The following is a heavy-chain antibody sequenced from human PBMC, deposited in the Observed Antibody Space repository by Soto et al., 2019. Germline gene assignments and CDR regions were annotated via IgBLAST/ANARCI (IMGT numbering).Heavy chain of an antibody. CDR2: IWYDGSNK. D-gene: IGHD6-19*01. V-gene: IGHV3-33*01. CDR3: ARDSHRQWLIEYYFDY. J-gene: IGHJ4*02. Sequence: QVQLVQSGGGVVQPGRSLRLSCAASGFTFSSYGMHWVHQAPGKGLEWVGVIWYDGSNKYYADSVKGRFTISSDNSKNTLYMQMNSVSAEDTAVYYCARDSHRQWLIEYYFDYWGQGTLVTVFS. CDR1: GFTFSSYG.